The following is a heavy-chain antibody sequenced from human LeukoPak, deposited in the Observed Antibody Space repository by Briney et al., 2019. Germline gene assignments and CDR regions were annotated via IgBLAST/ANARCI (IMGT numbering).Heavy chain of an antibody. Sequence: GSLRLSCAASGFTFSSYSMNWVRQAPGKGLEWVSYISSSSSTIYYADSVKGRFTISRDNAKNSLYLQMNSLRAEDTAVYYCARDLALEYSSSSVGYWGQGTLVTVSS. CDR1: GFTFSSYS. CDR2: ISSSSSTI. V-gene: IGHV3-48*01. CDR3: ARDLALEYSSSSVGY. J-gene: IGHJ4*02. D-gene: IGHD6-6*01.